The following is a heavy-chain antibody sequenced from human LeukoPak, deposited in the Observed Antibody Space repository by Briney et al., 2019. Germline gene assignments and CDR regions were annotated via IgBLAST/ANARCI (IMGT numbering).Heavy chain of an antibody. V-gene: IGHV4-38-2*01. CDR3: ARHGNCSSTSCFDY. D-gene: IGHD2-2*01. CDR1: GYSISSGYY. CDR2: IYHSGST. J-gene: IGHJ4*02. Sequence: PSETLSLTCAVSGYSISSGYYWGWIRQPPGKGLEWIGSIYHSGSTYYNPSLKSRVTISVDTSKNQFSLKLSSVTAADTAVYYCARHGNCSSTSCFDYWGQGTLVTVSS.